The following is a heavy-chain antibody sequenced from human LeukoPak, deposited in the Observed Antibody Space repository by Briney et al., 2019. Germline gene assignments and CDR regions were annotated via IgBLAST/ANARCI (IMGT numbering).Heavy chain of an antibody. D-gene: IGHD6-19*01. CDR2: IIPTFGTA. J-gene: IGHJ4*02. CDR1: GGTFSSYA. CDR3: ARGSRTGWYYLDY. Sequence: SVKVSCKASGGTFSSYAFSWVRQAPGQGLEWMGGIIPTFGTANYAQKFQGRVTITADTSTSTAYMELSSLRSDDTAVYYCARGSRTGWYYLDYWGQGTLVTVSS. V-gene: IGHV1-69*06.